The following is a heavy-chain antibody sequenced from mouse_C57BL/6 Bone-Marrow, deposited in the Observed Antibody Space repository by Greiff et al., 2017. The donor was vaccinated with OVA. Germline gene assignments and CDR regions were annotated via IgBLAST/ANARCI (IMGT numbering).Heavy chain of an antibody. CDR3: ASGGYAWFAY. V-gene: IGHV1-59*01. J-gene: IGHJ3*01. CDR2: IDPSDSYT. CDR1: GYTFTSYW. D-gene: IGHD2-2*01. Sequence: QVQLPQPGAELVRPGTSVKLSCKASGYTFTSYWMHWVKQRPGQGLEWIGVIDPSDSYTHYNQKFKGKATLTVDPSSSTAYMQLSSLTSEDSAVYYCASGGYAWFAYWGQGTLVTVSA.